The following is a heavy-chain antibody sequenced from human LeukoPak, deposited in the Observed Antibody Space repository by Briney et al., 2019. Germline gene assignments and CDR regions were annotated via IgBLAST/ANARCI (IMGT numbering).Heavy chain of an antibody. Sequence: GGSLRLSCAASGFTFSSYAMSWVRQAPGKGLEWVSAISGSGGSTYYADSVKGRFTISRDNSKNTLYLQMNSLRAEDTAVYYCAKGPLRTIFGVVREGYFDLWGRGTLVTVSS. J-gene: IGHJ2*01. D-gene: IGHD3-3*01. CDR3: AKGPLRTIFGVVREGYFDL. V-gene: IGHV3-23*01. CDR1: GFTFSSYA. CDR2: ISGSGGST.